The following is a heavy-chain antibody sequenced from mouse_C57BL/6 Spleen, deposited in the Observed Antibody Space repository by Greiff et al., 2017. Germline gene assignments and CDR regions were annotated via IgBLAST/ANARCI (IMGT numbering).Heavy chain of an antibody. CDR2: IYPGDGDT. Sequence: LVESGPELVKPGASVKISCKASGYAFSSSWLNWVKQRPGKGLEWIGRIYPGDGDTNYNGKFKGKATLTADTSSSTAYMQLSSLTSGDSAGYFCARGRLTGTGGDYWGQGTTLTVAS. V-gene: IGHV1-82*01. D-gene: IGHD4-1*01. CDR3: ARGRLTGTGGDY. J-gene: IGHJ2*01. CDR1: GYAFSSSW.